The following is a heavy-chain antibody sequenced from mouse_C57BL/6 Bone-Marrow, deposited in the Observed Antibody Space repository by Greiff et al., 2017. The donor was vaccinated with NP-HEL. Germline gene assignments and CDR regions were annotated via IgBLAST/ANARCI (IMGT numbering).Heavy chain of an antibody. CDR3: ARGRGRGSSHHWYFDV. V-gene: IGHV1-53*01. J-gene: IGHJ1*03. Sequence: QVQLQQSGTELVKPGASVKLSCKASGYTFTSYWMHWVKQRPGQGLEWIGNINPSNGGTNYNEKFKSKATLTVDKSSSTAYMQISSLTSEDSAVYYCARGRGRGSSHHWYFDVWGTGTTVTVSS. CDR2: INPSNGGT. D-gene: IGHD1-1*01. CDR1: GYTFTSYW.